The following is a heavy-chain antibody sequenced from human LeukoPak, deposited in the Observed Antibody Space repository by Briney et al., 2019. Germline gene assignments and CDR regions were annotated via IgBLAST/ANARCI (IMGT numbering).Heavy chain of an antibody. CDR3: ARGAARYYYYYMDD. J-gene: IGHJ6*03. CDR1: GGSISSYY. CDR2: IYYSGST. Sequence: PSETLSLTCAVSGGSISSYYWSWLRQPPGKGLEWGGYIYYSGSTNYNPSLKSRVTISVDTSKNQFSLKLSTVTAADTAVYYCARGAARYYYYYMDDWGKGTTVTVSS. V-gene: IGHV4-59*01.